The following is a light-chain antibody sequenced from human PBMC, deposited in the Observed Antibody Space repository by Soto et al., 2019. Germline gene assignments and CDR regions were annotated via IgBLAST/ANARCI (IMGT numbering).Light chain of an antibody. J-gene: IGKJ2*01. V-gene: IGKV3-11*01. CDR1: QSVNSY. CDR2: DAS. Sequence: EIVLTQSPATLSLSPGERATLSCSASQSVNSYLAWYQQKPGQAPRLLIYDASNRATGIPARFSGSGSGTDFPLTSSSLEPEDFAVYYCQQRSDWPTFGQGTKLEIK. CDR3: QQRSDWPT.